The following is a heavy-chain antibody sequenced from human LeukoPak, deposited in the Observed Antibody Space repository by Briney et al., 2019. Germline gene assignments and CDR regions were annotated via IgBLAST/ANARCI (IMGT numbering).Heavy chain of an antibody. V-gene: IGHV3-53*05. D-gene: IGHD1-26*01. Sequence: PGGSLRLSCAASGSTVSSNYMSWVRQAPGKGLEWVSVIYSGGSTYYADSVKGRFTISRDNSKNTLYLQMNSLRAEDTAVYYCAKDLRSSADSKMGAADYWGQGTLVTVSS. J-gene: IGHJ4*02. CDR3: AKDLRSSADSKMGAADY. CDR1: GSTVSSNY. CDR2: IYSGGST.